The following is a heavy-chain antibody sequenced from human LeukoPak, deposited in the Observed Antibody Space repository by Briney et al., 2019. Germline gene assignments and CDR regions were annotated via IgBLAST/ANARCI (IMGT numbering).Heavy chain of an antibody. V-gene: IGHV4-59*01. D-gene: IGHD5-18*01. Sequence: SETLSLTCTVSGGSISSYYWSWIRQPPGKGLEWIGYIYYSGGTNYNPSLKSRVTISVDTSKNQFSLKLSSVTAADTAVYYCARGPGYSYGYLNYYYGMDVWGQGNTVTVSS. J-gene: IGHJ6*02. CDR1: GGSISSYY. CDR2: IYYSGGT. CDR3: ARGPGYSYGYLNYYYGMDV.